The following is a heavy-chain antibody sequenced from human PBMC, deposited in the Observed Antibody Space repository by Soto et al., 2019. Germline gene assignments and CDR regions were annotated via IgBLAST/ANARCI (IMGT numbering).Heavy chain of an antibody. CDR1: GFTFSSYA. Sequence: PGGSLRLSCAASGFTFSSYAMHWVRPAPGKGLEWVAVISYDGSNKYYADSVKGRFTISRDNSKYTLYLQMNSLRAEDTSVYYCARPQNYDFWSGGASPNYYYGMDVWGQGTTVTVS. CDR2: ISYDGSNK. CDR3: ARPQNYDFWSGGASPNYYYGMDV. V-gene: IGHV3-30-3*01. J-gene: IGHJ6*02. D-gene: IGHD3-3*01.